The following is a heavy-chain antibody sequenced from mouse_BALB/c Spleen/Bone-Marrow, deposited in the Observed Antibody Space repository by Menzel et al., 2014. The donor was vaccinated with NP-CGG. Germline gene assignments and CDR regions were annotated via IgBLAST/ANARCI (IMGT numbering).Heavy chain of an antibody. CDR2: IYPNSGNT. J-gene: IGHJ2*01. V-gene: IGHV1S130*01. CDR1: GYTFTSSW. D-gene: IGHD1-1*01. CDR3: ARHSSYAWYFDF. Sequence: QVQLQQSGSVLVRPGASVKLSCKASGYTFTSSWIHWAKLRPGQGLEWIGEIYPNSGNTNYNEKFKGKATLTVGTSSSTACVDLNSLASEDSAVYYCARHSSYAWYFDFWGQGTTLTVSS.